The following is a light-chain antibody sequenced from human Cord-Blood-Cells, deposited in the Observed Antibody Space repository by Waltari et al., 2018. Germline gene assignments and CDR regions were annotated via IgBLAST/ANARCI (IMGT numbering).Light chain of an antibody. CDR2: LGS. CDR3: MQALQTPRT. Sequence: DIVMTQSPLSLPVTPGEPASISCRSSQSLLHSNGYNYLDLYLQKPGQSPQLLIYLGSYRASGVPDRFSSSGSGTDFTLKISRVEAEDVGVYYCMQALQTPRTFGQGTKVEIK. J-gene: IGKJ1*01. CDR1: QSLLHSNGYNY. V-gene: IGKV2-28*01.